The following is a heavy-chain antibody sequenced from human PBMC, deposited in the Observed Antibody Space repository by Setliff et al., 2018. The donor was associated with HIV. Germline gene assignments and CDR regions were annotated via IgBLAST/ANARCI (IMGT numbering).Heavy chain of an antibody. CDR3: ARYSPRGYTLTGPY. V-gene: IGHV4-61*02. Sequence: SETLSLTCTVSGGSISSGSYYWNWIRQPAGKGLEWIGRIYTSGSTKHNPSLKSRVTISLDTSKNQSSLKLTSVTAADTAVYYCARYSPRGYTLTGPYWGQGTLVTVSS. CDR2: IYTSGST. CDR1: GGSISSGSYY. J-gene: IGHJ4*02. D-gene: IGHD6-25*01.